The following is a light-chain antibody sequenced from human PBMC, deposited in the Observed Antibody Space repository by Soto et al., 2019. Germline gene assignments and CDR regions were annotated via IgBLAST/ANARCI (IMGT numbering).Light chain of an antibody. CDR1: QSVNSNY. J-gene: IGKJ2*01. Sequence: ETVLTQSPGTVSLSPGERATLSCRTSQSVNSNYLAWYQQKPGQAPRLLIYGVFNRATGIPDRFSSSGSGTDFTLPISGLEPEDSAVYYCQHYDGSPRTFGQGTKLEIK. CDR3: QHYDGSPRT. V-gene: IGKV3-20*01. CDR2: GVF.